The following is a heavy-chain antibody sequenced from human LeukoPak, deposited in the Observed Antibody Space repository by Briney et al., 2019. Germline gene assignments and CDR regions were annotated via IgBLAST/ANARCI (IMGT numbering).Heavy chain of an antibody. J-gene: IGHJ3*02. CDR3: ARLVGSWDAFDI. CDR1: GYTFTGYY. D-gene: IGHD1-26*01. Sequence: ASVTVSCKASGYTFTGYYMHWVRQAPGQGLEWMGWINPNSGGTNYAQKFQGRVTMTRDTSISTAYMELSRLRSDDTAVYYCARLVGSWDAFDIWGQGTMVTVSS. CDR2: INPNSGGT. V-gene: IGHV1-2*02.